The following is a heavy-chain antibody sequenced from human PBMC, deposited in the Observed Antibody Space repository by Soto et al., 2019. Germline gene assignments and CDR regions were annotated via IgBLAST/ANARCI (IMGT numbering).Heavy chain of an antibody. CDR1: GYSFTKFW. Sequence: GEALKISCKASGYSFTKFWIGWVRQMPGKGLEYMGIIYPGDSDTRYNPSLRGQVSISADKSVSTAYLQWGRLKASDTAMYYCVRHLPGSYYFAYWGQGTPVTVSS. J-gene: IGHJ4*02. CDR3: VRHLPGSYYFAY. V-gene: IGHV5-51*01. CDR2: IYPGDSDT.